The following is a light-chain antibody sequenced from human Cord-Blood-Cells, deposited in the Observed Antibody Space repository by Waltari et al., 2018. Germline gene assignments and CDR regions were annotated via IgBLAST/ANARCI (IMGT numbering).Light chain of an antibody. CDR1: QSVSSSY. CDR3: QQYGSSPPWT. CDR2: GAS. Sequence: EIVLTQSPGPLSLSPGERATLSCRASQSVSSSYLAWYQQKPGQPPRRLSYGASSRSTGIPDRFSGSGSGTDFTLTISRLEPEDFAVYYCQQYGSSPPWTFGQGTKVEI. J-gene: IGKJ1*01. V-gene: IGKV3-20*01.